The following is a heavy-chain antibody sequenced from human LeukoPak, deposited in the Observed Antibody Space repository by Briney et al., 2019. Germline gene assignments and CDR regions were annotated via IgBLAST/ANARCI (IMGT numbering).Heavy chain of an antibody. CDR1: GYTLTELS. V-gene: IGHV1-24*01. Sequence: ASVKVSCKVSGYTLTELSMHWVRQAPGKGLEWMGGFDPEDGETIYAQKFQGRVTMTEDTSTDTAYMELSSLRSEDTAVYYCARGLDYVGLADYWGQGTLVTVSS. CDR3: ARGLDYVGLADY. J-gene: IGHJ4*02. CDR2: FDPEDGET. D-gene: IGHD4-23*01.